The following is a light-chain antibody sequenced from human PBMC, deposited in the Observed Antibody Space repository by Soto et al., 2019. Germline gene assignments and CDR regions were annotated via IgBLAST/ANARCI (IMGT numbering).Light chain of an antibody. CDR1: QSVSSY. V-gene: IGKV3-11*01. CDR2: DAS. J-gene: IGKJ5*01. CDR3: QQRSNWPLPIT. Sequence: EIVLTQSPATLSLSPGERATLSCRASQSVSSYLAWYQQKPGQAPRLLIYDASNRATGIPARFSGSGSGTDFTLTISSLEPEDFAVYYCQQRSNWPLPITCGQGTRLEIK.